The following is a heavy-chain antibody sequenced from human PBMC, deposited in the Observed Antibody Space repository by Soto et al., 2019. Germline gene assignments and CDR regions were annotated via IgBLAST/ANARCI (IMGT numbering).Heavy chain of an antibody. CDR2: FDPEDGET. D-gene: IGHD2-15*01. Sequence: GASVKVTCKVSVYSLNELSMRCVRQANGKGLEWMGGFDPEDGETIYAQKFQGRVTMTEDTSTDTAYMELSSLRSEDTAMYYCARHAVVVAPGGFDPWGQGTLVTVSS. J-gene: IGHJ5*02. V-gene: IGHV1-24*01. CDR1: VYSLNELS. CDR3: ARHAVVVAPGGFDP.